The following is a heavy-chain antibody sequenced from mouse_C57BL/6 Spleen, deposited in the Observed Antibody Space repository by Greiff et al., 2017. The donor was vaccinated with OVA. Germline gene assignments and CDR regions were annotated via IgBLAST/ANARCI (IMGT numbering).Heavy chain of an antibody. Sequence: QVQLQQPGAELVMPGASVKLSCKASGYTFTSYWMHWVKQRPGQGLEWIGEIDPSDSYTNYNQKFKGKSTLTVDKSSSTAYMQLSSLTSEDSAVYYWARPGLTGTVRSFDYWGQGTTLTVSS. V-gene: IGHV1-69*01. CDR2: IDPSDSYT. CDR3: ARPGLTGTVRSFDY. D-gene: IGHD4-1*01. CDR1: GYTFTSYW. J-gene: IGHJ2*01.